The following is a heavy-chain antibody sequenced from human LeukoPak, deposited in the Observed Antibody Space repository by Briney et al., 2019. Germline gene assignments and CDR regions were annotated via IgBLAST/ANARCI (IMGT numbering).Heavy chain of an antibody. J-gene: IGHJ6*02. D-gene: IGHD3-10*01. CDR3: ARDRLWFGEFYYGMDV. CDR1: GGSISSYY. Sequence: PSETLSLTCTVSGGSISSYYWSWIRQPPGKGLEWIGYIYYSGSTNYNPSLKSRVTKSVDTSKNQFSLKLSSVTAADTAVYYCARDRLWFGEFYYGMDVWGQGTTVTVSS. CDR2: IYYSGST. V-gene: IGHV4-59*01.